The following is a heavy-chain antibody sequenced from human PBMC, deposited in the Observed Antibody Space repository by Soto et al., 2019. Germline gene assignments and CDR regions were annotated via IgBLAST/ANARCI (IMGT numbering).Heavy chain of an antibody. J-gene: IGHJ1*01. Sequence: QVQVVQSGAEVKKPGSSVKISCKASGRIFSSFPTSWVRQVPGQGLEWMGGVISASGSVTYAPKFQGRVTMTAVISAGIGYMELTSLTSEDTAIYYCARVGSRDAYNYVLDQWGPGTMVTVSS. CDR3: ARVGSRDAYNYVLDQ. CDR2: VISASGSV. CDR1: GRIFSSFP. V-gene: IGHV1-69*06. D-gene: IGHD5-18*01.